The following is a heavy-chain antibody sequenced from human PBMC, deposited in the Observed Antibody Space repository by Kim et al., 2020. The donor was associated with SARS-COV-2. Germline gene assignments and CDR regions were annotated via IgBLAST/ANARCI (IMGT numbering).Heavy chain of an antibody. J-gene: IGHJ5*02. D-gene: IGHD6-19*01. CDR1: GFSVSDSY. CDR3: AREVGRSGWNL. CDR2: IYIGGST. Sequence: GGSLRLSCAASGFSVSDSYMSWVRQAPGKGLEWVSVIYIGGSTSYADSVRGRFSISRHNSKNKIDLQMDSLRTGDTAVYYCAREVGRSGWNLWGPGTLVT. V-gene: IGHV3-53*04.